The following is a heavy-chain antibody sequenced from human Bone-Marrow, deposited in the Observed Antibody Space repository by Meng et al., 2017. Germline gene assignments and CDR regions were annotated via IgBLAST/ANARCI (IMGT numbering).Heavy chain of an antibody. V-gene: IGHV4-39*07. D-gene: IGHD2-15*01. CDR2: IYYRGTT. Sequence: QLQLQEAGPGLVKTSETLSLICTVSGVSITTNNYYWGWIRQPPGKGLEWIGNIYYRGTTYYNPSLKSRVTISLDTSKNQFSLILGSVTAADTAVYYCARRNGGSSNFDYWGQGSLVTVSS. J-gene: IGHJ4*02. CDR3: ARRNGGSSNFDY. CDR1: GVSITTNNYY.